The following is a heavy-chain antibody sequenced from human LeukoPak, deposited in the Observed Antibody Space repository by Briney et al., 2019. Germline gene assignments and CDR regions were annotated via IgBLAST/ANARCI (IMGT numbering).Heavy chain of an antibody. J-gene: IGHJ3*02. V-gene: IGHV3-30-3*01. CDR1: GFTFSSYA. Sequence: SGGSLRLSCAASGFTFSSYAMHWVRQAPGKGLEWVAVISYDGTNKNYADSVKGRFTISRDNSKNTLYLQMNSLRTEDTAAYYCARDIVGGAYDIWGQGTMVTVSS. CDR3: ARDIVGGAYDI. D-gene: IGHD2-15*01. CDR2: ISYDGTNK.